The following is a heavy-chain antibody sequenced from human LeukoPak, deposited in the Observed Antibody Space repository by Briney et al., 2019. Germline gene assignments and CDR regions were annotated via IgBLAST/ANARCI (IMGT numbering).Heavy chain of an antibody. CDR2: IYPGDSDT. D-gene: IGHD4-23*01. CDR3: ARMGPYGGIGYYFDY. J-gene: IGHJ4*02. V-gene: IGHV5-51*01. Sequence: GESLKISCKGSGYSFTSYWIGWVRQMPGKGLEWMGIIYPGDSDTRYSPSFQGQVTISADKSISTAYLQWSSLKASDTAMYYCARMGPYGGIGYYFDYWGQGTLVTVSS. CDR1: GYSFTSYW.